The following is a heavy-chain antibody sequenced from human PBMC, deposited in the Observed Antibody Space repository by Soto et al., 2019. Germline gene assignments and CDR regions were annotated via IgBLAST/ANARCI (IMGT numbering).Heavy chain of an antibody. Sequence: LRLSCAAAGFTFSYHAMGLVRQAPTNGREWVSVLSDRGDTTYYDDSLKDRFTISRDNSNNTLFLQMSSLRDEDTAIYSCAKDARRTDGWYYFDFWGQGALVTVSS. D-gene: IGHD6-19*01. CDR2: LSDRGDTT. CDR3: AKDARRTDGWYYFDF. CDR1: GFTFSYHA. J-gene: IGHJ4*02. V-gene: IGHV3-23*01.